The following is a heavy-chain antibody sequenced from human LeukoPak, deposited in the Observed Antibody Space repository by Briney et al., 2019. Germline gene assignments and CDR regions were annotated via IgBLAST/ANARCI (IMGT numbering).Heavy chain of an antibody. Sequence: ASVKVSCKASGYTFTGYYMHWVRQAPGQGLEWMGWINPNSGGTNYAQKFQGRVTMTRDTSISTAYMELSRLRSDDTAVYYCARDCGQYSSSWYPFDPWGQGTLVTVSS. CDR1: GYTFTGYY. V-gene: IGHV1-2*02. J-gene: IGHJ5*02. D-gene: IGHD6-13*01. CDR3: ARDCGQYSSSWYPFDP. CDR2: INPNSGGT.